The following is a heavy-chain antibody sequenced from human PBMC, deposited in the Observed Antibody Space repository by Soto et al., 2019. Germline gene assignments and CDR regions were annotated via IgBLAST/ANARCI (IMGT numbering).Heavy chain of an antibody. V-gene: IGHV4-34*01. J-gene: IGHJ4*02. Sequence: SETLSLTFAVYGGSFSGYYWSWIRQPPGKGLEWIGEINHSGSTNYNPSLKSRVTISVDTSKNQFSLKLSSVTAADTAVYYCARAPIKNDILPGYYFDYCGQGTLVTVSS. D-gene: IGHD3-9*01. CDR3: ARAPIKNDILPGYYFDY. CDR1: GGSFSGYY. CDR2: INHSGST.